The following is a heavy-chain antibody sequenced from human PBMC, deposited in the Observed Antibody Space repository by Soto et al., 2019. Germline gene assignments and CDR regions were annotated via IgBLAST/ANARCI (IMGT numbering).Heavy chain of an antibody. CDR2: ISGSGGST. CDR1: GFTFSSYA. CDR3: AKVYLAHIAVAGYYFDY. V-gene: IGHV3-23*01. Sequence: EVQLLESGGGLVQPGGSLRLSCAASGFTFSSYAMSWVRQAPGKGLEWVSAISGSGGSTYYADSVKGRFTISRDNSKNTLYLQMNSLRAEDTAVYYCAKVYLAHIAVAGYYFDYWGQGTLVTVSS. J-gene: IGHJ4*02. D-gene: IGHD6-13*01.